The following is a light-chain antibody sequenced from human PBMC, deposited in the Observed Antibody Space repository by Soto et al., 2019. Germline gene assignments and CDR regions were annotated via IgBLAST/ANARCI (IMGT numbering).Light chain of an antibody. V-gene: IGKV3-20*01. Sequence: EDVLTQSPVTQSLSPGERATLSCRASQSFRGLLAWYQQKPGQAPRLLIYGASGRATGIPDRFSGSGSGTDFTLTISRLEPEDFAVYYCQQFGVSPTFGGGTKVDNK. CDR2: GAS. J-gene: IGKJ4*01. CDR3: QQFGVSPT. CDR1: QSFRGL.